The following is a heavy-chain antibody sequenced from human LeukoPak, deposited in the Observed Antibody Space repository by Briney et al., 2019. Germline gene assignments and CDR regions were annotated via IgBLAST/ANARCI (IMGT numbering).Heavy chain of an antibody. J-gene: IGHJ4*02. CDR3: ATDRERDPSVYYLV. CDR1: GFTFSSYA. D-gene: IGHD3-22*01. Sequence: GGSLRLSCAASGFTFSSYAMSWVRQAPGKGLEWVSIIGVSRGSTFYTDSVKGRFTISRDNSKNTVFLQMNSLRAEDTAVYYCATDRERDPSVYYLVGGQGTLITVSS. V-gene: IGHV3-23*01. CDR2: IGVSRGST.